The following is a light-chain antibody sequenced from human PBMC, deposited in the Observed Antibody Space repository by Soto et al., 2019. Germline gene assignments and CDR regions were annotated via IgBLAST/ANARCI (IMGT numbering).Light chain of an antibody. CDR3: QQSYSTPLT. Sequence: DIQMTQPPATLAASVGDRVTITCRASQGIRNDLGWYQQKPGKAPKLLIYAASSLQSGVPSRFSGSGSGTDFTLTISSLQPEDFATYYCQQSYSTPLTFGGGTKVDIK. V-gene: IGKV1-39*01. J-gene: IGKJ4*01. CDR1: QGIRND. CDR2: AAS.